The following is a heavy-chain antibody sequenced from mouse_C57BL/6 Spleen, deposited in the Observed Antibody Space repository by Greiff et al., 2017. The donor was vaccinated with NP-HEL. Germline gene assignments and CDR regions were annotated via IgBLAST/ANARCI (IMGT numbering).Heavy chain of an antibody. V-gene: IGHV5-16*01. D-gene: IGHD4-1*01. CDR1: GFTFSDYY. CDR2: INYDGSST. Sequence: DVQLVESEGGLVQPGSSMKLSCTASGFTFSDYYMAWVRQVPEKGLEWVANINYDGSSTYYLDSLKSRFIISRDNAKNILYLQMSSLKSEDTATYYCAREGNWDRYFDVWGTGTTVTVSS. J-gene: IGHJ1*03. CDR3: AREGNWDRYFDV.